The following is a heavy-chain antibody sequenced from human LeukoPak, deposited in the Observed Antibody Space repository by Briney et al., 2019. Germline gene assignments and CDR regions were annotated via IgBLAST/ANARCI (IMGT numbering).Heavy chain of an antibody. CDR3: ASLPGTAMAHYYYYGMDV. CDR1: GYTFTSYD. D-gene: IGHD5-18*01. CDR2: MNPNSGNT. Sequence: GASVKVSCKASGYTFTSYDINWVRQTTGQGLEWMGWMNPNSGNTGYAQKFQGRVTMARNTSISTAYMELSSLRSEDTAVYYCASLPGTAMAHYYYYGMDVWGQGTTVTVSS. J-gene: IGHJ6*02. V-gene: IGHV1-8*01.